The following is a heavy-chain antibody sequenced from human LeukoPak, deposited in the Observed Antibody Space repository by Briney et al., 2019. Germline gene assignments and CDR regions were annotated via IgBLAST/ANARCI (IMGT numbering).Heavy chain of an antibody. CDR2: ISSSGSTI. CDR1: GFTFSSYE. Sequence: GGSLRLSCAASGFTFSSYEMNWVRQAPGKGLEWVSYISSSGSTIYYADSVKGRFTISRDNAKNSLYLQMNSLRVEDTAVYYCARALQIRTYYDILTGYWPYYFDYWGQGTLLTVSS. D-gene: IGHD3-9*01. CDR3: ARALQIRTYYDILTGYWPYYFDY. V-gene: IGHV3-48*03. J-gene: IGHJ4*02.